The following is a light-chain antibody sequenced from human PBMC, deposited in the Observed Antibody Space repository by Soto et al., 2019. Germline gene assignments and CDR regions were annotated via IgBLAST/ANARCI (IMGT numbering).Light chain of an antibody. CDR1: SSDLGGYNY. V-gene: IGLV2-8*01. CDR3: SSYAGSNTVI. CDR2: EVS. J-gene: IGLJ2*01. Sequence: QSALTQPPSASGSPGQSVTISCTGASSDLGGYNYVSWYQQHPGNVPKLIIYEVSKRPSGVPDRFSGSKSGNTASLTVSGLQAEDEADYYCSSYAGSNTVIFGGGTKLTVL.